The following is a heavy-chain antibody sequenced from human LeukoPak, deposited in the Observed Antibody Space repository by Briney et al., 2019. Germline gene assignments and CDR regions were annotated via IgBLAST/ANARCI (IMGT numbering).Heavy chain of an antibody. CDR1: GYSISSGYY. CDR3: ARIGSTSCYFPRCNWFDP. D-gene: IGHD2-2*01. Sequence: PSETLSLTCAVSGYSISSGYYWGWIRPPPGKGLEWIGIIYHSGSTYYNPSLKSRVTISVDTSKNQFSLKLSSVTAADTAVYYCARIGSTSCYFPRCNWFDPWGQGTLVTVSS. CDR2: IYHSGST. J-gene: IGHJ5*02. V-gene: IGHV4-38-2*01.